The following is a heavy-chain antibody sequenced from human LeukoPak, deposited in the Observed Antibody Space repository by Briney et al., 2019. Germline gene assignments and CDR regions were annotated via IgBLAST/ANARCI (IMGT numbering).Heavy chain of an antibody. J-gene: IGHJ4*02. CDR3: ARESTTHDYGDFFDY. CDR2: IIPIFGTA. D-gene: IGHD4-17*01. V-gene: IGHV1-69*13. Sequence: SVKVSCKASGYTFTSYGISWVRQAPGQGLEWMGGIIPIFGTANYAQKFQGRVTITADESTSTAYMELSSLRSEDTAVYYCARESTTHDYGDFFDYWGQGTLVTVSS. CDR1: GYTFTSYG.